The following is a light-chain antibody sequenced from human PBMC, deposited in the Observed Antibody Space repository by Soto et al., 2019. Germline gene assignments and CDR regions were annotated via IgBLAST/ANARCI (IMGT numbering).Light chain of an antibody. CDR1: QTISSW. J-gene: IGKJ1*01. V-gene: IGKV1-5*03. CDR3: QHVGT. CDR2: KAS. Sequence: DIQMTQSPSTLSGSVGDRVTITCRASQTISSWLAWYQQKPGKAPKLLIYKASTLKSGVPSRFSGSGSGTEFTLTISSLQPDDFATYYCQHVGTFGQGTKVDIK.